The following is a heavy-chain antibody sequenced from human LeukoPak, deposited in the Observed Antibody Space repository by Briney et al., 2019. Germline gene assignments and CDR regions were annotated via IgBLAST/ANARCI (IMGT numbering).Heavy chain of an antibody. CDR3: ARRLPYRSRHYGY. Sequence: SETLSLTCAVYGGSFSGYYWSWIRQPPGKGLEWIGEINHSGSTNYNPSLKSRVTISVDTSKNQFSLKLSSVTAADTAVYYCARRLPYRSRHYGYWGQGTLVTVSS. CDR2: INHSGST. V-gene: IGHV4-34*01. CDR1: GGSFSGYY. D-gene: IGHD6-13*01. J-gene: IGHJ4*02.